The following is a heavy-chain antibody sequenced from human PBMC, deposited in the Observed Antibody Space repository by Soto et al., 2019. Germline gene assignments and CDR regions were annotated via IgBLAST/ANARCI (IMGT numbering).Heavy chain of an antibody. CDR3: ARGYRSSSVYYYGMDV. CDR2: IGTAGDT. D-gene: IGHD6-13*01. J-gene: IGHJ6*02. V-gene: IGHV3-13*01. CDR1: GFTFSSYD. Sequence: PGGSLRLSCAASGFTFSSYDMHWVRQATGKGLEWVSAIGTAGDTYYPGSVKGRFTISRENAKNSLYLQMNSLRAGDTAVYYCARGYRSSSVYYYGMDVGGQGTTVTVSS.